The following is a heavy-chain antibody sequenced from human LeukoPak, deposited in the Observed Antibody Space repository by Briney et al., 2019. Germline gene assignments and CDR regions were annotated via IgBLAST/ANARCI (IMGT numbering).Heavy chain of an antibody. CDR1: GFTFSSYS. V-gene: IGHV3-21*01. CDR3: ARDHDYGALDY. Sequence: GGSLRLSCAASGFTFSSYSMNWVRQAPGKGLEWVSSISSSSSYIYYADSVKGRFTISRDNAKNSLYLQMNSLRAEDTAVYYCARDHDYGALDYWGQGTLVTVSS. D-gene: IGHD4-17*01. J-gene: IGHJ4*02. CDR2: ISSSSSYI.